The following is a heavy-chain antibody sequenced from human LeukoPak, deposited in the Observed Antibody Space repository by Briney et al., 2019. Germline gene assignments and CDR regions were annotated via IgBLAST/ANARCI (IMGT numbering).Heavy chain of an antibody. J-gene: IGHJ6*03. CDR3: ARASVRLRHYYYMDV. D-gene: IGHD6-6*01. CDR1: GYTFTSYG. Sequence: SVKVSCKASGYTFTSYGISWVRQAPGQGLEWMGGIIPIFGTANYAQKFQGRVTITADKSTSTAYMELRSLRSEDTAVYYCARASVRLRHYYYMDVWGKGTTVTVSS. CDR2: IIPIFGTA. V-gene: IGHV1-69*06.